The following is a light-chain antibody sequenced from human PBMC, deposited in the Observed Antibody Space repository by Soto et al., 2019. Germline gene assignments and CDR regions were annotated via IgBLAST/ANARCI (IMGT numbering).Light chain of an antibody. V-gene: IGKV3-15*01. CDR3: QQYLNWLS. Sequence: EIVMTQSPATLSVSPGERTTIYCRASQSVSSNLVWYQQKPGQAPRLLIYGASTRATGIPARFSGSGSGTDFTLTFSSLQSEDFAVYYCQQYLNWLSFGGGTKVDIK. CDR1: QSVSSN. CDR2: GAS. J-gene: IGKJ4*01.